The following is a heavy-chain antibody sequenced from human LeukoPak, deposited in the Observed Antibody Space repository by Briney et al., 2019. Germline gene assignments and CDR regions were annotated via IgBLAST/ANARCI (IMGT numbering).Heavy chain of an antibody. CDR3: ARGGPSGNSGYNWFDP. D-gene: IGHD6-13*01. Sequence: ASVKVSCKTSGYTFTTYAISWVRQAPGQGLEWMGWINPNSGGTNYAQKFQGRVTMTRDTSISTAYMELSRLRSDDTAVYYCARGGPSGNSGYNWFDPWGQGTLVTVSS. J-gene: IGHJ5*02. CDR1: GYTFTTYA. CDR2: INPNSGGT. V-gene: IGHV1-2*02.